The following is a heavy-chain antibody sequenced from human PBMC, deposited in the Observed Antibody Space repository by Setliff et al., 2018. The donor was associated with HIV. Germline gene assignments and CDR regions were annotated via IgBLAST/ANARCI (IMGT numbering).Heavy chain of an antibody. D-gene: IGHD6-19*01. V-gene: IGHV4-59*08. Sequence: ASETLSLTCTVSGGSINNYYWSWIRQPPGKGLEWIGYIYYNGNTNYNPSLRSRVAISVDSSRNQFSLKLTSVTAADTAVYYCVRHGGLAVAGGWYFDLWGRGTLVTVSS. CDR1: GGSINNYY. J-gene: IGHJ2*01. CDR2: IYYNGNT. CDR3: VRHGGLAVAGGWYFDL.